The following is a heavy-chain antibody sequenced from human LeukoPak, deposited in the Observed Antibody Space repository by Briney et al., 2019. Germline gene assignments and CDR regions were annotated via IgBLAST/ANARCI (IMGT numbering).Heavy chain of an antibody. CDR1: GFTFSSYG. CDR2: IRHDGSNE. J-gene: IGHJ6*03. V-gene: IGHV3-30*02. Sequence: GGSLRLSCAASGFTFSSYGMHWVRQAPGKGLEWVAFIRHDGSNEYYADPVKGRFTISRDNSKNTLFLQMNSLRAEDTAVYYCAKGSKEVLFTRDHHMDVWGKGTTVTISS. D-gene: IGHD3-3*01. CDR3: AKGSKEVLFTRDHHMDV.